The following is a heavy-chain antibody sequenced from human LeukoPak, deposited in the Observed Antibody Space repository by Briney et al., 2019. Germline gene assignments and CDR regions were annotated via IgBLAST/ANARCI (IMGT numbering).Heavy chain of an antibody. D-gene: IGHD7-27*01. CDR3: AKERNWVSDY. CDR1: GFTFSFYE. CDR2: ISSSGSTI. J-gene: IGHJ4*02. Sequence: GGSLRLSCAASGFTFSFYEINWVRQAPGKGLEWVSYISSSGSTIYYADSVKGRFTISRDNSKNTLYLQMNSLRAEDTAVYYCAKERNWVSDYWGQGTLVTVSS. V-gene: IGHV3-48*03.